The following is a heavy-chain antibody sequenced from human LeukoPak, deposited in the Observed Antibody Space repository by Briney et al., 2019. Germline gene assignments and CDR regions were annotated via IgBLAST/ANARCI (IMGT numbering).Heavy chain of an antibody. Sequence: GESLKTSCKGSGYRFTSYWIGWVRQLPGKGQEWMGVIYPGDSDTRYSPSFQGQVTISADKPISTAYLQWSSLNASDTAMYYCARREGSGSYFDYWGQGTLVTVSS. CDR3: ARREGSGSYFDY. CDR1: GYRFTSYW. CDR2: IYPGDSDT. V-gene: IGHV5-51*01. D-gene: IGHD3-10*01. J-gene: IGHJ4*02.